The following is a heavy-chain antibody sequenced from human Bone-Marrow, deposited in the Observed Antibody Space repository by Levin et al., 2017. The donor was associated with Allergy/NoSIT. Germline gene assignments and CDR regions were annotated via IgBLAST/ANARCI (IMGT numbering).Heavy chain of an antibody. CDR2: ISYDGSNK. Sequence: GGSLRLSCAASGFTFSSYGMHWVRQAPGKGLEWVAVISYDGSNKYYADSVKGRFTISRDNSKNTLYLQMNSLRAEDTAVYYCAKAFDYWGQGTLVTVSS. CDR1: GFTFSSYG. CDR3: AKAFDY. V-gene: IGHV3-30*18. J-gene: IGHJ4*02.